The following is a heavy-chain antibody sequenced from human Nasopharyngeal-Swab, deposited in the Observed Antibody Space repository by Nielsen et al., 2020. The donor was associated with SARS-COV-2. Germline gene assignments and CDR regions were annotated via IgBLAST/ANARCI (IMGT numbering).Heavy chain of an antibody. CDR1: GGSFSGYY. D-gene: IGHD6-13*01. V-gene: IGHV4-34*01. CDR2: INHSGST. CDR3: ASWGSSWYGAFDY. J-gene: IGHJ4*02. Sequence: SETLSLTCAVYGGSFSGYYWSWIRQPPGKGLEWIGEINHSGSTNYNTSLKSRVTISVDTSKNQFSLKLSSVTATDTAVYYCASWGSSWYGAFDYWGQGTLVTVSS.